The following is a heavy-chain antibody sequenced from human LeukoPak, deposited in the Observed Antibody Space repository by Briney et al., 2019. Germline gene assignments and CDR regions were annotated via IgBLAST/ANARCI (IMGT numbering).Heavy chain of an antibody. V-gene: IGHV3-21*01. Sequence: GGSLRLSCAASGFTFSSYEMNWVRQASGKGLEWVSSISSSSSYIYYADSVKGRFTISRDNAKNSLYLQMNSLRAEDTAVYYCARDYSYGLFDYWGQGTLVTVSS. D-gene: IGHD5-18*01. J-gene: IGHJ4*02. CDR1: GFTFSSYE. CDR2: ISSSSSYI. CDR3: ARDYSYGLFDY.